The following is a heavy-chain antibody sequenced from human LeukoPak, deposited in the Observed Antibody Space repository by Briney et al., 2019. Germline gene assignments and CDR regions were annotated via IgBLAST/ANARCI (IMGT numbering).Heavy chain of an antibody. CDR2: IYISGST. CDR1: GGSISSYY. CDR3: ARELGDGAWGAFDI. V-gene: IGHV4-4*07. J-gene: IGHJ3*02. Sequence: PSETLSLTCTVSGGSISSYYWSWIRQPAGKGLEWIGRIYISGSTNYNPSLKSRVTMSVDTSKNQFSLKLSSVTAADTAVYYCARELGDGAWGAFDIWGQGTMVTVSS. D-gene: IGHD3-16*01.